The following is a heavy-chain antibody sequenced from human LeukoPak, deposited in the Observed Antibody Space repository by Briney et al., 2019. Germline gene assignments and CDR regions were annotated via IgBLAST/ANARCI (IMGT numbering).Heavy chain of an antibody. Sequence: SQTLSLTCTVSGGSISSGGYYWSWIRQHPGKGLEWIGYIYYSGSTYYNPSLKSRVTISVDTSKNQFSLKLSSVTAADTAVYYCARTPAPTYYYDSSGYYGDAFDIWGQGTMVTVSS. CDR1: GGSISSGGYY. CDR2: IYYSGST. D-gene: IGHD3-22*01. CDR3: ARTPAPTYYYDSSGYYGDAFDI. J-gene: IGHJ3*02. V-gene: IGHV4-31*03.